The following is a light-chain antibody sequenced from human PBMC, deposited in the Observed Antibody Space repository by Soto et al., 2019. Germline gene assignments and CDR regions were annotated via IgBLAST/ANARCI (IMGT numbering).Light chain of an antibody. J-gene: IGKJ1*01. CDR1: QSVSSSY. Sequence: EIVITQSPSTLSVSPGERASLSCRASQSVSSSYLAWYQQKPGQAPRLLIYGASSRATGIPDRFSGSGSGTDFTLTISRLEPEDFAVYYCQQYGYSLWTFGQGTKVEI. V-gene: IGKV3-20*01. CDR3: QQYGYSLWT. CDR2: GAS.